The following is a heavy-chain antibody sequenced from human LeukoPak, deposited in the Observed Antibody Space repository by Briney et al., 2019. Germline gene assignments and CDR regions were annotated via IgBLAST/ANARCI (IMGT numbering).Heavy chain of an antibody. Sequence: GESLKISCKGSGYNFTNYWIGWVRHMPGKGLEWMGIIYPGDSDTRYNPSFEGQVIISADKSMSNAYLQWSSLKASDTAMYYCARKIQGPRGCSGYSFYSVPFDYWGQGTLVTVPS. D-gene: IGHD2-15*01. CDR1: GYNFTNYW. CDR3: ARKIQGPRGCSGYSFYSVPFDY. V-gene: IGHV5-51*01. J-gene: IGHJ4*02. CDR2: IYPGDSDT.